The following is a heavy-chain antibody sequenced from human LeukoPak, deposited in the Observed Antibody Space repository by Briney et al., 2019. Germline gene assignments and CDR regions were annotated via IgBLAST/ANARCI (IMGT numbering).Heavy chain of an antibody. CDR3: ARSRESVAGNFDY. CDR1: GGSISGSSHY. V-gene: IGHV4-39*01. Sequence: SETPSLTCSVSGGSISGSSHYWGWIRQPPGKGLEWIGSFYFGGSTYYNPSLESRVTISVDTSKNQFSLKMSSVAAADTAVYFCARSRESVAGNFDYWGQGTLVIVSS. D-gene: IGHD6-19*01. CDR2: FYFGGST. J-gene: IGHJ4*02.